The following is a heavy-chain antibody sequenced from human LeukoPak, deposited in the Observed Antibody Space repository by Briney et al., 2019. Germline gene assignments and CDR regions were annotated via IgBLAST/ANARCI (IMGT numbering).Heavy chain of an antibody. Sequence: ASVKVSCKASGYTFTGFHMQWVRQAPGQGLEWMGWINPNSGGTNSAQKFQGRVTMTRDTSISTAYMELSRLRSDDTAVYYCARTFGFGELLKPDYWGQGTLVTVSS. CDR3: ARTFGFGELLKPDY. CDR2: INPNSGGT. CDR1: GYTFTGFH. V-gene: IGHV1-2*02. D-gene: IGHD3-10*01. J-gene: IGHJ4*02.